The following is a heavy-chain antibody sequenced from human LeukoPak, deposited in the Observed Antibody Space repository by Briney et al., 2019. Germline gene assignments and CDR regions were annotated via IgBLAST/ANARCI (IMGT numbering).Heavy chain of an antibody. V-gene: IGHV5-51*01. CDR1: GYSFTSYW. CDR3: ARPRGGNSSGWYRGSDDAFDI. D-gene: IGHD6-19*01. CDR2: IYPGDSDT. J-gene: IGHJ3*02. Sequence: GESLKISCKGSGYSFTSYWIGWVRQMPGKGLEWMGIIYPGDSDTRYSPSFQGQVTISADKSISTAYLQWSSLKASDTAMYYCARPRGGNSSGWYRGSDDAFDIWGQGTMVTVSS.